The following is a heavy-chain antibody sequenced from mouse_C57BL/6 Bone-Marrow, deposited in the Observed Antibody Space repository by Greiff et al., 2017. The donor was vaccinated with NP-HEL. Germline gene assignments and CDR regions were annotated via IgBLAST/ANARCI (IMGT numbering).Heavy chain of an antibody. J-gene: IGHJ2*01. CDR1: GFNIKDDY. Sequence: EVQLQQSGAELVRPGASVKLSCTASGFNIKDDYMHWVKQRPEQGLEWIGWIDPENGDTEYASKFQGKATITADTSSNTAYLQLSSLTSEDTAVYYCTTDYGSRRGQGTTLTVSS. V-gene: IGHV14-4*01. CDR3: TTDYGSR. D-gene: IGHD1-1*01. CDR2: IDPENGDT.